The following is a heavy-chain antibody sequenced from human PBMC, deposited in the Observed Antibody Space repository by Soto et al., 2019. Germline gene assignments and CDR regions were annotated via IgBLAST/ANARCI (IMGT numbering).Heavy chain of an antibody. Sequence: GSLRLSCAASGFTFSNYGMHWVRQAPGRGLDWLAAVWYEGSNKYYADTVEGRFTISRDNSKNTLYLQMNGLRAEDTDVYYCAKDTGSTAYLIDYWGQGTLVTVSS. D-gene: IGHD1-26*01. V-gene: IGHV3-33*06. CDR2: VWYEGSNK. J-gene: IGHJ4*02. CDR3: AKDTGSTAYLIDY. CDR1: GFTFSNYG.